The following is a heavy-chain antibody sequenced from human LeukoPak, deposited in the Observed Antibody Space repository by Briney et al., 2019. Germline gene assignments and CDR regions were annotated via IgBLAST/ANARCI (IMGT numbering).Heavy chain of an antibody. V-gene: IGHV4-39*01. D-gene: IGHD1-20*01. CDR3: ARGRYNWNCDY. CDR1: GGSISSSSYY. CDR2: IYYSGST. Sequence: PSETLSLTCTVSGGSISSSSYYWGWIRQPPGRGLEWIGSIYYSGSTYYNPSLKSRVTISVDTSKNQSSLKLSSVTAADTAVYYCARGRYNWNCDYWGQGTLVTVSS. J-gene: IGHJ4*02.